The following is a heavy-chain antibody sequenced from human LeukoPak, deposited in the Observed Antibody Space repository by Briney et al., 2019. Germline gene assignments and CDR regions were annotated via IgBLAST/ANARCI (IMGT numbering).Heavy chain of an antibody. V-gene: IGHV4-38-2*02. J-gene: IGHJ6*03. CDR2: IYHSGST. D-gene: IGHD2-2*03. CDR3: ARDGSGDYYYYYMDV. CDR1: GYSISSGYY. Sequence: SETLSLTCAVSGYSISSGYYWGWIRQPPGKGLEWIGSIYHSGSTYYNPSLKSRVTISVDTSKNQFSLKLSSVTAADTAVYYCARDGSGDYYYYYMDVWGKGTTVTVSS.